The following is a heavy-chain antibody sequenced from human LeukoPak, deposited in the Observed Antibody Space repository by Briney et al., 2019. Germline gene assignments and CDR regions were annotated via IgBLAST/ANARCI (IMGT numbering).Heavy chain of an antibody. CDR1: GFTFSSYW. D-gene: IGHD3-22*01. J-gene: IGHJ4*01. Sequence: GGSLRLSCAASGFTFSSYWMSWVRQAPGKGLEWVANIKQDGSAKYYVDSVKGRFTISRDNAKNTLYLQMNSLRAEDTAVYYCAKPLYYYDSSGYLPAGYWGHGILVTVSS. CDR2: IKQDGSAK. V-gene: IGHV3-7*01. CDR3: AKPLYYYDSSGYLPAGY.